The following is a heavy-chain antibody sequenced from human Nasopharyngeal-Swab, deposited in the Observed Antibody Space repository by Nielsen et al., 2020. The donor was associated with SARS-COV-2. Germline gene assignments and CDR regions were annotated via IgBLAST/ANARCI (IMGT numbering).Heavy chain of an antibody. D-gene: IGHD3-16*01. Sequence: LTCAVSGFTFSSYSMNWVRPAPGKGLEWVSYISSSSSSIYYADSVKGRFTISRDNAKNSLYLQMNSLRDEDTAVYYCAKDHKMDSGGGVGYMDVWGKGTTVTVSS. V-gene: IGHV3-48*02. CDR2: ISSSSSSI. J-gene: IGHJ6*03. CDR3: AKDHKMDSGGGVGYMDV. CDR1: GFTFSSYS.